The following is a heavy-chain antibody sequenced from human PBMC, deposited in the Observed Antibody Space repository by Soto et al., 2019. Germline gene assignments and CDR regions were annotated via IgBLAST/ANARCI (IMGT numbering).Heavy chain of an antibody. CDR2: ISPSGGST. CDR3: ATDQNECIAALSYYYYYMDV. V-gene: IGHV1-46*01. J-gene: IGHJ6*03. CDR1: GYTFTSYY. D-gene: IGHD6-6*01. Sequence: ASVKVSCKASGYTFTSYYMHWVRQAPGQGLEGMGIISPSGGSTSYAQKFQGRVTMTRDTSTSTAYMELRSLRSDDTAVYYCATDQNECIAALSYYYYYMDVWGKGTTVTVSS.